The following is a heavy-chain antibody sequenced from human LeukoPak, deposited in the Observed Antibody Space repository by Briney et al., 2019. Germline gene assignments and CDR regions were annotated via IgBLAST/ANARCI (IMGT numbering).Heavy chain of an antibody. CDR3: AKDYYHSSSWYPRDFDY. CDR1: GFTFSTYT. D-gene: IGHD6-13*01. J-gene: IGHJ4*02. Sequence: GSLRLSCAASGFTFSTYTMNWVRQAPGKGLEWIGEINHSGSTNYNPSLKSRVTISVDTSKNQFSLKLSSVTAADTAVYYCAKDYYHSSSWYPRDFDYWGQGTLVTVSS. CDR2: INHSGST. V-gene: IGHV4-34*01.